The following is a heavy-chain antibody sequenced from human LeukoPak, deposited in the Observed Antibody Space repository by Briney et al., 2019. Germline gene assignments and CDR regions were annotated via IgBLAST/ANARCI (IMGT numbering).Heavy chain of an antibody. J-gene: IGHJ4*02. Sequence: ETGGSLRLSCAASGFTFSSYGMHWVRQAPGKGLEWVAVIWYDGSNKYYADSVKGRFTISRDNSKNTLYLQMNSLRAEDTAVYYCARDQGGYSSGETGYFDYWGQGTLVTVSS. CDR2: IWYDGSNK. CDR3: ARDQGGYSSGETGYFDY. CDR1: GFTFSSYG. V-gene: IGHV3-33*01. D-gene: IGHD6-19*01.